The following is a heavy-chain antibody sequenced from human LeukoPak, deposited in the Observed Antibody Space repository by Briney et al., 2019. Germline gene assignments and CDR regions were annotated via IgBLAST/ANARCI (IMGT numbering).Heavy chain of an antibody. J-gene: IGHJ6*02. Sequence: ASVKVSCKASGYTFTGYYMHWVRQAPGQGLEWMGWINPNSGGTNYAKKFQGRVTMTRDTSISTAYMELSRLRSDDTAVYYCARDPTMVRGVIVYGMDVWGQGTTVTVSS. CDR3: ARDPTMVRGVIVYGMDV. CDR1: GYTFTGYY. CDR2: INPNSGGT. V-gene: IGHV1-2*02. D-gene: IGHD3-10*01.